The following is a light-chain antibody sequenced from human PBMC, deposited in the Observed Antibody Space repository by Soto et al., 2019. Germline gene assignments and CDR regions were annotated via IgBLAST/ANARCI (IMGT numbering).Light chain of an antibody. V-gene: IGLV1-51*01. CDR1: RSDIGNNY. CDR2: IDN. CDR3: GAWDSALSLEV. J-gene: IGLJ1*01. Sequence: QSALTQPPSVSAAPGQKVTISCSGSRSDIGNNYVSWYQHVPGTAPRLLIYIDNKRPSGIPDRFSGSKSGTSATLAITGLQTGDEADYYCGAWDSALSLEVFGTGTKVTVL.